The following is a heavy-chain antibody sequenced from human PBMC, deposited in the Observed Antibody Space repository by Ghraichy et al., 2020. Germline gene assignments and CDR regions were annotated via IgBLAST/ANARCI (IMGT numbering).Heavy chain of an antibody. Sequence: GGSLRLSCAASGFTFSSYWMHWVRQAPGKGLVWVSRISSDGSSTTYADSVKGRFTISRDNAKNTLYLQMNSLRAEDTAVYYCARGDFWSGYYTGSRYYGMDVWGQGTTVTVSS. V-gene: IGHV3-74*01. CDR2: ISSDGSST. J-gene: IGHJ6*02. CDR3: ARGDFWSGYYTGSRYYGMDV. CDR1: GFTFSSYW. D-gene: IGHD3-3*01.